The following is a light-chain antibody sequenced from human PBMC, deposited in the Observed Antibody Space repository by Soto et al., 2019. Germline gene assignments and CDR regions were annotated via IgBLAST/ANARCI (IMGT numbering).Light chain of an antibody. CDR3: QQRSNRPPTWT. CDR2: GAS. CDR1: QSVSNNY. J-gene: IGKJ1*01. Sequence: EIVLTQSPGTLSLSPGERATLSCRASQSVSNNYLAWYQQKPGQAPRLLIYGASNRATGIPARFSGSGSGTDFTLTISSLEPEDFAVYYCQQRSNRPPTWTFGQGTKVDIK. V-gene: IGKV3-11*01.